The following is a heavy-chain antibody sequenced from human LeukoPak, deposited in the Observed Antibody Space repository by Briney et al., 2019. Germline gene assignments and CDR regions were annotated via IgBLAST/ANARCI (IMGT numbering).Heavy chain of an antibody. CDR3: AKDPSLMVRGVTNAFDI. CDR2: ISGSGGST. D-gene: IGHD3-10*01. Sequence: PGGSPRLSCAASGFTFSSYAMSWVRQAPGKGLEWVSAISGSGGSTYYADSVKGRFTISRDNSKNTLYLQMNSLRAQDTAVYYCAKDPSLMVRGVTNAFDIWGQGTMVTVSS. V-gene: IGHV3-23*01. CDR1: GFTFSSYA. J-gene: IGHJ3*02.